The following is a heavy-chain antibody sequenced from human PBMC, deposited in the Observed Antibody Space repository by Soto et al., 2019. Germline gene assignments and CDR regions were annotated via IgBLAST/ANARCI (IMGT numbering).Heavy chain of an antibody. CDR3: ARGHSILVYWYFDL. V-gene: IGHV1-8*01. CDR2: MNPNSGNT. CDR1: GYTFTSYD. Sequence: ASVKVSCKASGYTFTSYDINWVRQATGQGLEWMGWMNPNSGNTGYAQKFQGRVTMTRNTSISTAYMELSSLRSEDTAVYYCARGHSILVYWYFDLWGRGALVTVSS. J-gene: IGHJ2*01. D-gene: IGHD1-26*01.